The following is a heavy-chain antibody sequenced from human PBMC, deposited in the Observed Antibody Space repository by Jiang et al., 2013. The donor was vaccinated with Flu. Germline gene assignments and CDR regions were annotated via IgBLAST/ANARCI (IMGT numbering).Heavy chain of an antibody. CDR3: ARYDFWSGSGFDP. CDR2: INHSGST. CDR1: GGSFSGYY. J-gene: IGHJ5*02. D-gene: IGHD3-3*01. Sequence: ALLKPSETLSLTCAVYGGSFSGYYWSWIRQPPGKGLEWIGEINHSGSTNYNPSLKSRVTISVDTSKNQFSLKLSSVTAADTAVYYCARYDFWSGSGFDPWGQGTLVTVSS. V-gene: IGHV4-34*01.